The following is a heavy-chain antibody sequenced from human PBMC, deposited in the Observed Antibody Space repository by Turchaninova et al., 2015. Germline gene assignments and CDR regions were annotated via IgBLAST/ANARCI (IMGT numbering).Heavy chain of an antibody. Sequence: QVQLQESGPGLVKPSETLSLTCTVSGGSIGGFYWTWVRQTPGKGLGCIAYIYNSVTTNNNPTLKSLVTISIDPSKNQFSLKLSSVTAADTAVYYCTRLGGLPGYFFDYWGQGALVTVSS. V-gene: IGHV4-59*08. CDR3: TRLGGLPGYFFDY. CDR1: GGSIGGFY. CDR2: IYNSVTT. J-gene: IGHJ4*02. D-gene: IGHD2-2*03.